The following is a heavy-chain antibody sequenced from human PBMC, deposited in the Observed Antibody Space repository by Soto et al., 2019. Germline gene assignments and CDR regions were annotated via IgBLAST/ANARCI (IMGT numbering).Heavy chain of an antibody. V-gene: IGHV4-31*03. D-gene: IGHD2-2*01. J-gene: IGHJ4*02. Sequence: QVQLQESGPGLVKPSQTLSLTCTVSGGSITSSGYYWSWIRQHPGEGLEWIGFTSNSGSTSYNPSXKXXVTISVDTSSNQFSLNLKSVTAADTAGYYCARGGGSTKVDYWGQGTLVTVSP. CDR2: TSNSGST. CDR1: GGSITSSGYY. CDR3: ARGGGSTKVDY.